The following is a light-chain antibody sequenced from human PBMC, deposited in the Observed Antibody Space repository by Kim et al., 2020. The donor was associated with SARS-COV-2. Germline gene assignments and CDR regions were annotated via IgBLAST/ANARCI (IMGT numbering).Light chain of an antibody. V-gene: IGLV1-44*01. J-gene: IGLJ3*02. Sequence: GQTVTISCSGSSARITSKPVNWYQQLPESAPRLLIYTDDQRPSGVPDRFSGSRSGTSASLAISGLQSDDEADYYCAAWDDSLNGPVFGGGTQLTVL. CDR2: TDD. CDR1: SARITSKP. CDR3: AAWDDSLNGPV.